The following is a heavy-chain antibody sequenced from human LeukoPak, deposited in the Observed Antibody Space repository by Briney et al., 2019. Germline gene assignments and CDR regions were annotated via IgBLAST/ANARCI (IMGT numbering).Heavy chain of an antibody. Sequence: ASVKVSCKASGGTFSSYAISWVRQAPGQGLEWMGGIIPIFGTANYAQKFQGRVTITADESTSTAYMELCSLRSEDTAVYYCARWGYYYDSSGYFHWGQGTLVTVSS. D-gene: IGHD3-22*01. J-gene: IGHJ4*02. CDR2: IIPIFGTA. V-gene: IGHV1-69*13. CDR1: GGTFSSYA. CDR3: ARWGYYYDSSGYFH.